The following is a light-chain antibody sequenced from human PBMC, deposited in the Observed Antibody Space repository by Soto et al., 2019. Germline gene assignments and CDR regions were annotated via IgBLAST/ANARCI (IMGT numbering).Light chain of an antibody. CDR3: QQYNSWPPLYT. J-gene: IGKJ2*01. Sequence: EIVMTQSPATLSVSPGERATLSCRASQTVSSYLAWYQQKPGQAPRLLIYGASTRATGIPARFSGSGSGTEFTLTISSLQSEDFAVYYCQQYNSWPPLYTFGQGTKLEIK. CDR2: GAS. CDR1: QTVSSY. V-gene: IGKV3-15*01.